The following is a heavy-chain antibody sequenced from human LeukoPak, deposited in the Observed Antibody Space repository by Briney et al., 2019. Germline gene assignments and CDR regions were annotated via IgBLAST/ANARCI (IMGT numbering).Heavy chain of an antibody. V-gene: IGHV3-9*01. J-gene: IGHJ4*02. D-gene: IGHD2-15*01. CDR2: ISWNSGSI. Sequence: GRSLRLSCAASGFTFDDYAMHWVRQAPGKGLEWVSGISWNSGSIAYADSVKGRFTISRDNTKNSLYLQMNSLRAEDTALYYCAKGTVVVVAATFDYWGQGTLVTVSS. CDR1: GFTFDDYA. CDR3: AKGTVVVVAATFDY.